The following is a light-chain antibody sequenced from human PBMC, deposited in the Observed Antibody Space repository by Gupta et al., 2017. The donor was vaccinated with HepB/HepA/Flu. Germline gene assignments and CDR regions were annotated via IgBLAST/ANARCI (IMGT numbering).Light chain of an antibody. Sequence: SYVLTQPPSVSVAPGKTASITCGGNNIGGRSVHWYQQQPGQAPVLVVYDDSDRPSGIPERFSGSNSGNTATLTISRVEAGDEADYYCQVWDSSSDHVVFGGGTKLTVL. J-gene: IGLJ3*02. V-gene: IGLV3-21*03. CDR1: NIGGRS. CDR2: DDS. CDR3: QVWDSSSDHVV.